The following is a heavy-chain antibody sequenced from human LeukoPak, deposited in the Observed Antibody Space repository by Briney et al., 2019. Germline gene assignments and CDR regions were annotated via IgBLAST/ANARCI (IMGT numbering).Heavy chain of an antibody. CDR1: GFTFSLYG. V-gene: IGHV3-30*02. Sequence: GGSLRLSCAVSGFTFSLYGMHWVRQAPGKGLEWVAFIQHDESNNYYADSVKGRFTISRDNSKNTVYLQMNSLRTEDTAVYYCAKTPLNQHNLDRWGQGTLVTVSS. CDR3: AKTPLNQHNLDR. CDR2: IQHDESNN. J-gene: IGHJ5*02.